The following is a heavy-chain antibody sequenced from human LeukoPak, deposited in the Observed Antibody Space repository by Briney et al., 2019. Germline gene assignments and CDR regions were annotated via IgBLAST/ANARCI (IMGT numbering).Heavy chain of an antibody. CDR1: GFTFTNAW. CDR2: IKSKADGETI. D-gene: IGHD1-20*01. Sequence: SGGSLRLSCAASGFTFTNAWMNWVRQAPGKGLEWVGRIKSKADGETIDYAAPVKGRYTFSRDDSKNMLYLQMNSLKSEDTAVYYCSTLTSRGLSDSWGQGTLVTVSS. V-gene: IGHV3-15*07. CDR3: STLTSRGLSDS. J-gene: IGHJ4*02.